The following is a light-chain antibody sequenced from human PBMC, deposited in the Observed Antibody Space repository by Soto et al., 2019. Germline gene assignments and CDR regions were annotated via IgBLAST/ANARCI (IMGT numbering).Light chain of an antibody. J-gene: IGKJ2*01. Sequence: DIQMTQSPSTLSASVGDRVTITCRASQSISSWLAWYQQKPGKAPKLLIYDASSLESGVPSRFSGSGSGTEVTLTVSSLQPDDFATYYCQQYNSFPYTFGQGTKLE. CDR3: QQYNSFPYT. V-gene: IGKV1-5*01. CDR2: DAS. CDR1: QSISSW.